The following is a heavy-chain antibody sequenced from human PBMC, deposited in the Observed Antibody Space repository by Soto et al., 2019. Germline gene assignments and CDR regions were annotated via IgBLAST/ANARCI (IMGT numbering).Heavy chain of an antibody. CDR1: GFTFSSYG. CDR2: ISYDGSNK. V-gene: IGHV3-30*18. D-gene: IGHD6-13*01. CDR3: AKVGKARPQYSSSWYCFDY. Sequence: PGGSLRLSCAASGFTFSSYGMHWVRQAPGKGLEWVAVISYDGSNKYYADSVKGRFTISRDNSKNTLSLHMNNLRAEDTAVYYCAKVGKARPQYSSSWYCFDYCGQGTLVTDSS. J-gene: IGHJ4*02.